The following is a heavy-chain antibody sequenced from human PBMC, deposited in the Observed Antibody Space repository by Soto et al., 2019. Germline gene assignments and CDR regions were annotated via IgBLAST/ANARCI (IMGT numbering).Heavy chain of an antibody. CDR1: GGSIISGGYD. CDR3: ARETADYSNWFDP. V-gene: IGHV4-31*03. D-gene: IGHD2-2*01. J-gene: IGHJ5*02. CDR2: IYYSGST. Sequence: LSLTCTVSGGSIISGGYDCILILQHPGNGLECIGYIYYSGSTYYNPSLKSRVTISVDTSKNQFSLKLSSVTAADTAVYYCARETADYSNWFDPWGQGTLVTVSS.